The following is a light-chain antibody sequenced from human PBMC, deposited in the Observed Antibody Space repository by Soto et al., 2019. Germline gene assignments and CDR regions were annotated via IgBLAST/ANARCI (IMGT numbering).Light chain of an antibody. CDR1: QDISRW. CDR2: DAS. V-gene: IGKV1D-12*01. CDR3: QQASSFPLT. Sequence: DLQMTQSPSSVSASVGDRVTVTCRASQDISRWLAWYQQKPGRAPKLLIYDASSLQRGVPSRFSGSGSGTDFTLTISSLQPEDFATYYCQQASSFPLTFGQGTRLEMK. J-gene: IGKJ5*01.